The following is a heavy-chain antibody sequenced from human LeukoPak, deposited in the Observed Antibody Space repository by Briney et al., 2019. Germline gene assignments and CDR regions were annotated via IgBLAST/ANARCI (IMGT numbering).Heavy chain of an antibody. CDR2: IIPIFGTA. V-gene: IGHV1-69*13. Sequence: GASVKVSCKASGSTFSSYAISWVRQAPGQGLEWMGGIIPIFGTANYAQKFQGRVTITADESTSTAYMELSSLRSEDTAVYYCVNNPGYDFWSGPFDCWGQGTLVTVSS. J-gene: IGHJ4*02. CDR1: GSTFSSYA. D-gene: IGHD3-3*01. CDR3: VNNPGYDFWSGPFDC.